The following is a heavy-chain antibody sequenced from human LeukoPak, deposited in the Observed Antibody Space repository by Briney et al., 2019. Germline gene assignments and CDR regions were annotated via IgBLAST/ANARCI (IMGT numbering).Heavy chain of an antibody. V-gene: IGHV4-4*07. CDR2: IYTSGST. D-gene: IGHD1-26*01. CDR1: GGSFSVYY. Sequence: SETLSLTCDVSGGSFSVYYRNWIRQPAGKGLEWIGRIYTSGSTNYNPSLKSRVTISVDTSKNQFSLKLSSVTAADTAVYYCARGGWELLINYFDYWGQGTLVTVSS. J-gene: IGHJ4*02. CDR3: ARGGWELLINYFDY.